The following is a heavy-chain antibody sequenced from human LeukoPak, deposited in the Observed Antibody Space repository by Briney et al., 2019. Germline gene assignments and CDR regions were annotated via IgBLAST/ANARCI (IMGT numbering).Heavy chain of an antibody. CDR1: GSTFSNYW. D-gene: IGHD2-21*02. CDR2: IKEDGSDT. CDR3: ARDQWRLFDY. Sequence: GGSLKLSCAASGSTFSNYWMSWVRQAPGKGLEWVANIKEDGSDTYFVDSVRGRFTISRDNAKNLLFLHMNSLRGEDTAVYYCARDQWRLFDYWGQGTLVTVSS. V-gene: IGHV3-7*04. J-gene: IGHJ4*02.